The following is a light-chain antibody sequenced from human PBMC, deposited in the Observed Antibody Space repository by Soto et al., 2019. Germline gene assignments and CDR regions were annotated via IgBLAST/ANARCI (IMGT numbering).Light chain of an antibody. V-gene: IGKV3-11*01. Sequence: EIVLTQSPATLSLSPGERVTLSCRASQYVNIYLAWYQQKPGQAPRLLIYDASNRATGVPARFSGSGSGTDFTLTISSLESEDFAVYYCQQRANWPLTFGGGTKVDI. J-gene: IGKJ4*01. CDR3: QQRANWPLT. CDR2: DAS. CDR1: QYVNIY.